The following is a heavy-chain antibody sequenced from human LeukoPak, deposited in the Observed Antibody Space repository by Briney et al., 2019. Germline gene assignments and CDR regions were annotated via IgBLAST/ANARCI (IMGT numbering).Heavy chain of an antibody. Sequence: SETLSLTCTVSGGSISSSSYYWGWIRQPPGKGLEWIGSIYYSGSTYYNPSLKSRVTISVDTSKNQFSLKLSSVTAADTAVYYCARYNPYQLLFPTDDAFDIWGQGTMVTVSS. CDR3: ARYNPYQLLFPTDDAFDI. CDR2: IYYSGST. V-gene: IGHV4-39*01. J-gene: IGHJ3*02. D-gene: IGHD2-2*01. CDR1: GGSISSSSYY.